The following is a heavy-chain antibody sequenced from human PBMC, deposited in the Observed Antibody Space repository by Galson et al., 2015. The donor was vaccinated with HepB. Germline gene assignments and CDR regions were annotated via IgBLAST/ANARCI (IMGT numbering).Heavy chain of an antibody. V-gene: IGHV3-21*01. D-gene: IGHD6-13*01. CDR2: ISSSATHI. J-gene: IGHJ6*01. CDR1: GFTFSSYT. Sequence: SLRLSCAASGFTFSSYTMNWVRQAPGKGLEWVSSISSSATHIYYADLVKGRFIISRDNAKNSLYLQMNSLRVEDTGVYYCARDLKIPAAAPTGYYYYSGLDVWGQGATVTVSS. CDR3: ARDLKIPAAAPTGYYYYSGLDV.